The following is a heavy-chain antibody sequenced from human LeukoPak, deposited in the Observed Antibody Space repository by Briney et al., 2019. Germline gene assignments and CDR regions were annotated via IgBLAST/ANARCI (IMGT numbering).Heavy chain of an antibody. Sequence: GGSLRLSCAASGFTFTSYWMHWVRQAPGKGLVWVSRVNSDGSSTTYADSVKGRFTISRYNAKNTLYLQMNSLRAEDTAVYYCARGRHYGMDVWGQGTTVTVSS. CDR1: GFTFTSYW. CDR2: VNSDGSST. J-gene: IGHJ6*02. CDR3: ARGRHYGMDV. V-gene: IGHV3-74*01.